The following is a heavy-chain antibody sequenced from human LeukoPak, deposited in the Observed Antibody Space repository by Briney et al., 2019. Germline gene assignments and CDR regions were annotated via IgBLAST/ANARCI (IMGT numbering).Heavy chain of an antibody. CDR1: GFTFSIYW. J-gene: IGHJ4*02. D-gene: IGHD5-12*01. CDR2: IKEDGSEK. CDR3: ARDWRPLVATAGADSDY. V-gene: IGHV3-7*01. Sequence: GGSLRLSCAASGFTFSIYWMSWVRQAPGKGLEWVANIKEDGSEKYYVDSVKGRFTISRDNAKNSLYLQMNSLRAEDTALYYCARDWRPLVATAGADSDYWGQGTLVTVSS.